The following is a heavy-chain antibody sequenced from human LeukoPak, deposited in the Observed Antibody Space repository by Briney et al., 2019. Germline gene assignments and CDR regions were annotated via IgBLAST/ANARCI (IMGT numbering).Heavy chain of an antibody. CDR1: GFTFSNYA. J-gene: IGHJ4*02. CDR2: ISAGGGVT. Sequence: GGSLRLSGAVAGFTFSNYAMGWGRQAPGKGLDWVSSISAGGGVTSKADSVKGRFTISRHNSKNTLYLQMNSMRAEDTAMYYCAKAARTTVTYSFDSWGQGTLVTVSS. V-gene: IGHV3-23*01. D-gene: IGHD4-17*01. CDR3: AKAARTTVTYSFDS.